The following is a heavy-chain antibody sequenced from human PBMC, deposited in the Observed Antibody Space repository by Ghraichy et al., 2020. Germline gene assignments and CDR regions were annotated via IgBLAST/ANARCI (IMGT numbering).Heavy chain of an antibody. CDR2: IYYSGST. J-gene: IGHJ4*02. CDR1: GGSISSSSYY. Sequence: SETLSLTCTVSGGSISSSSYYWGWIRQPPGKGLEWIGSIYYSGSTYYNPSLKSRVTISVDTSKNQFSLKLSSVTAADTAVYYCARSILLWFGELLSPFDYWGQGTLVTVSS. CDR3: ARSILLWFGELLSPFDY. D-gene: IGHD3-10*01. V-gene: IGHV4-39*01.